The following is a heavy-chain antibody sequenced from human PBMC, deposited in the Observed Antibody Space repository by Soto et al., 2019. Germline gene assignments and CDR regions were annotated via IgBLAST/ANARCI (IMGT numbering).Heavy chain of an antibody. Sequence: EVQLLESGGGLVQPGGSLRLSCAASGFTFSSYVMSWVRQAPGKGLEWVSAISGSGGSTYYADSVKGRFTISRDNSKNTLYLQMNSLRAEDTAVYYCAKATYSSGWYRFGMDVWGQGTTVTVSS. CDR3: AKATYSSGWYRFGMDV. J-gene: IGHJ6*02. CDR1: GFTFSSYV. CDR2: ISGSGGST. V-gene: IGHV3-23*01. D-gene: IGHD6-19*01.